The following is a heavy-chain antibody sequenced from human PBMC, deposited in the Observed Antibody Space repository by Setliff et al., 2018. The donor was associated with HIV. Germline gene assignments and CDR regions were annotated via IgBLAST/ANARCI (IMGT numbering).Heavy chain of an antibody. J-gene: IGHJ2*01. V-gene: IGHV4-34*01. Sequence: KTSETLSLTCAVYGGSLSGYYWSWIRQPPGKGQEWIGEINHSGSTNYNPSLKSRVTISVDTSKNQFTLKLGSVTAADTAVDYCARQVDSMVRGVRALAHFDLWGRGTLVTVSS. CDR2: INHSGST. CDR1: GGSLSGYY. CDR3: ARQVDSMVRGVRALAHFDL. D-gene: IGHD3-10*01.